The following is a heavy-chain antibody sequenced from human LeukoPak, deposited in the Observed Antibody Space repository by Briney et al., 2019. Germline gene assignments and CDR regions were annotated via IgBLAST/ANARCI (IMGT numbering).Heavy chain of an antibody. CDR2: IYHSGST. J-gene: IGHJ4*02. CDR3: ARVDPVGIAVAGPYFDY. D-gene: IGHD6-19*01. Sequence: PSETLSLTCTVSGGSISSSSYYWGWIRQPPGKGLEWIGSIYHSGSTYRNPSLKSRVTISVDTSNNQFSLKLTSVTAADTAVYYCARVDPVGIAVAGPYFDYWGQGILVTVSS. CDR1: GGSISSSSYY. V-gene: IGHV4-39*07.